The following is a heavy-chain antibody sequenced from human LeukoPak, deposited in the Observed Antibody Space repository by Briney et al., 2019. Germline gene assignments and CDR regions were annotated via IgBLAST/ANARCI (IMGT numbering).Heavy chain of an antibody. CDR2: FFYRGST. CDR3: ARVSEGYGGNSAFDF. Sequence: SETLSLTCTVSGDSISPYYWSWVRQPPGKGLEWVGYFFYRGSTNYNASLKSRVTISLDTSKNQFSLKLSSVTAADTAVYYCARVSEGYGGNSAFDFWGQGILVTVSS. CDR1: GDSISPYY. V-gene: IGHV4-59*01. J-gene: IGHJ4*02. D-gene: IGHD4-23*01.